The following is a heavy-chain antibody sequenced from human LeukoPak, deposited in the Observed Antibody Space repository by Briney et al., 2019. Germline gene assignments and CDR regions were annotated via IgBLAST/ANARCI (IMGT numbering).Heavy chain of an antibody. CDR2: IYNGGSP. CDR3: ARNKGVAARHDY. CDR1: GGSVRSYS. J-gene: IGHJ4*02. Sequence: SETLSLTFTVSGGSVRSYSWSWIRQPPGKGLEYIGHIYNGGSPTYNPSLMGRLTMSVDTAKNQLSLHLTSVTTADTALYFCARNKGVAARHDYWGQGTLVIVSS. V-gene: IGHV4-59*02. D-gene: IGHD6-19*01.